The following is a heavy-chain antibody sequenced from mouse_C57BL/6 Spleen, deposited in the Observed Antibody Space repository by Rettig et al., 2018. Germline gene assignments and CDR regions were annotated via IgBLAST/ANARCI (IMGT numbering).Heavy chain of an antibody. D-gene: IGHD4-1*01. V-gene: IGHV2-3*01. CDR3: ATLTYDY. J-gene: IGHJ2*01. Sequence: GVIWGDGSTNYHSGLISRLSISKDNSKSQVFLKLNSLQTDDTATYYCATLTYDYWGQGTTLTVSS. CDR2: IWGDGST.